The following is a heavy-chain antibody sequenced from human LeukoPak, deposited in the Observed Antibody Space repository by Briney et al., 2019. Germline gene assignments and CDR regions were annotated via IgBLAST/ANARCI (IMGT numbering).Heavy chain of an antibody. V-gene: IGHV1-46*01. D-gene: IGHD6-25*01. CDR1: GYGITTYY. CDR3: AIEAIAAGKNFDY. J-gene: IGHJ4*02. Sequence: ASVKVSCKASGYGITTYYMHWVRRAPGQGLEWMGTIHPNGDTTTYAQKFQGRVTITRDTSTSTVYMDLSSLRSEDTAVYYCAIEAIAAGKNFDYWGQGTQVTVSS. CDR2: IHPNGDTT.